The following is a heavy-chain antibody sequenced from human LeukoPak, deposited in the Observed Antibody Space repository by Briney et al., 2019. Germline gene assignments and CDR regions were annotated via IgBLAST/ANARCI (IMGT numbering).Heavy chain of an antibody. CDR3: ARGPHSSGWSNLPYGGSFDY. CDR1: GGSFSGYY. Sequence: SETLSLTCAVYGGSFSGYYWSWIRQPPGKGLEWIGEINHSGSTNYNPSLKSRVTISVDTSKNQFSLKLSSVTAADTAVYYCARGPHSSGWSNLPYGGSFDYWGQGTLVTVSS. CDR2: INHSGST. J-gene: IGHJ4*02. D-gene: IGHD6-19*01. V-gene: IGHV4-34*01.